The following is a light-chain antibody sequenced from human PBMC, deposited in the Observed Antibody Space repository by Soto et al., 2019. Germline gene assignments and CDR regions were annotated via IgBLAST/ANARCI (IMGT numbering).Light chain of an antibody. Sequence: QSVLTQPRSVSGSPGQSVTLSCTGTSSDVGGYHYVSWYQHHPGKAPKIIIYDVNKRPSGVPDRFSGSKSGNTASLASSGLQTEDEADYYCCSYAGSYTLVFGGGPKLTVL. CDR3: CSYAGSYTLV. V-gene: IGLV2-11*01. CDR1: SSDVGGYHY. J-gene: IGLJ2*01. CDR2: DVN.